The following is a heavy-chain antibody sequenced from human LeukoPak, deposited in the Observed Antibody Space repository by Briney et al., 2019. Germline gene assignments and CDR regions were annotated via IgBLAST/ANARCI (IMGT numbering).Heavy chain of an antibody. Sequence: SVKVSCKASGGAFSSYAISWVRQAPGQGLEWMGGIIPIFGTANYAQKFQGRVTITADESTSTAYMELSSLRSEDTAVYYCAGSTVTRLAEYFQHWGQGTLVTVSS. V-gene: IGHV1-69*01. J-gene: IGHJ1*01. D-gene: IGHD4-17*01. CDR1: GGAFSSYA. CDR2: IIPIFGTA. CDR3: AGSTVTRLAEYFQH.